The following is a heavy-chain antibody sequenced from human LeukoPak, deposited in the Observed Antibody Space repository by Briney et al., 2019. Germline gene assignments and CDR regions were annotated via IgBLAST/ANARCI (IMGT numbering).Heavy chain of an antibody. CDR3: ARGGSGSYRYYYYYMDV. CDR1: GGSFSGHY. Sequence: PSETLSLTCAVYGGSFSGHYWSWIRQPPGKGLEWIGEINHSGSTNYNPSLKSRVTISVDTSKNQFSLKLSSVTAADTAVYYCARGGSGSYRYYYYYMDVWGKGTTVTISS. J-gene: IGHJ6*03. V-gene: IGHV4-34*01. CDR2: INHSGST. D-gene: IGHD3-10*01.